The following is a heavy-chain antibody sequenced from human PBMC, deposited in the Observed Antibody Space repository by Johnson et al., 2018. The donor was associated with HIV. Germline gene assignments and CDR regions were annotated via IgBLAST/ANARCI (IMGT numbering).Heavy chain of an antibody. Sequence: VQLVESGGGVVQPGRSLRLSCAASGFTFSSYAMHWVRQAPGKGLEYVSAISSNGGSTYYANSVKGRFTISRDNAKNTLYLQMNSLRAEDTAVYYCARERIGYSSSGDAFDIWGQETVVTVSS. D-gene: IGHD6-13*01. CDR1: GFTFSSYA. J-gene: IGHJ3*02. CDR2: ISSNGGST. CDR3: ARERIGYSSSGDAFDI. V-gene: IGHV3-64*01.